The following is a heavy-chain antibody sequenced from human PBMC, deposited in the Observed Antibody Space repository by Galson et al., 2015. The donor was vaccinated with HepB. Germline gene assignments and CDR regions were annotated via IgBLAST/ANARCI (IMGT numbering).Heavy chain of an antibody. CDR2: VKSKLNSYAT. J-gene: IGHJ3*01. Sequence: SLRLSCAASGFTFSGSAIHWVRQASGKGLEWVGRVKSKLNSYATAFAASVRGRFTISRDDLNNVAYLQMNSLKNEDTAVYYCTRVVPLAAFDVWGQGTIVTVSS. D-gene: IGHD2-15*01. CDR1: GFTFSGSA. CDR3: TRVVPLAAFDV. V-gene: IGHV3-73*01.